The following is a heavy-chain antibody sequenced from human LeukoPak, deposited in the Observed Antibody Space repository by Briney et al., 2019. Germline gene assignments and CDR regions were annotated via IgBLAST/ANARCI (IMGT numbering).Heavy chain of an antibody. D-gene: IGHD5-18*01. CDR2: IYHSGRT. Sequence: SETLSLTCTVSGYSISSGYYWGWIRQPPGKGLEWIGSIYHSGRTFYNPSLKSRVTISVDTSKNQFSLKLSSVTAADTAVYYCARRSRGYSYGTFDYWGQGTLVTVSS. V-gene: IGHV4-38-2*02. CDR3: ARRSRGYSYGTFDY. CDR1: GYSISSGYY. J-gene: IGHJ4*02.